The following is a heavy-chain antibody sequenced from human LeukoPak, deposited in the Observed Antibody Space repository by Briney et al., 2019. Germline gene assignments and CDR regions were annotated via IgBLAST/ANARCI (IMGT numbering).Heavy chain of an antibody. V-gene: IGHV3-48*04. Sequence: GGSLRLSCAASGFTFNTYTMNWVRQAPGKGLEWVSYISGSSGIIDYADSVRGRFTISRDNAKNSLYLQMNSLRAEDTAVYYCARVKAGAKFDYWGQGTLVTVSS. CDR2: ISGSSGII. D-gene: IGHD3-10*01. CDR1: GFTFNTYT. J-gene: IGHJ4*02. CDR3: ARVKAGAKFDY.